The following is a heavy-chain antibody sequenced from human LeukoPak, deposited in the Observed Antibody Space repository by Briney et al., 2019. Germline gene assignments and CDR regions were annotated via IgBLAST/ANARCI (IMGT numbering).Heavy chain of an antibody. V-gene: IGHV4-31*03. CDR1: CGSISSGGYY. CDR3: ARENILTGYSWVIDY. Sequence: PSQTLSLTCTVSCGSISSGGYYWTWIRQHPGKGLEWIGYIYYSGSTCYNPSLKSRVTITVDTSKNQFSLKLSSVTAADTAVYYCARENILTGYSWVIDYWGQGTLVSVSS. CDR2: IYYSGST. J-gene: IGHJ4*02. D-gene: IGHD3-9*01.